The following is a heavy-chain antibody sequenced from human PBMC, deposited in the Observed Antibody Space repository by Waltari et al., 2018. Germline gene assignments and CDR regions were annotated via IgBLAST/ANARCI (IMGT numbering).Heavy chain of an antibody. J-gene: IGHJ4*02. CDR3: ARRKDYGGNLFDY. CDR2: IDPSDSYT. D-gene: IGHD4-17*01. Sequence: EVQLVQSVAEVKKPGDSLRISCKGSGYSFTSYWISWVGQPPGKGLEWMGKIDPSDSYTNDSPSFQGHVTSSADKSISTAYLQCSSLKASDTAIYYCARRKDYGGNLFDYWGQGTLVTVSS. V-gene: IGHV5-10-1*03. CDR1: GYSFTSYW.